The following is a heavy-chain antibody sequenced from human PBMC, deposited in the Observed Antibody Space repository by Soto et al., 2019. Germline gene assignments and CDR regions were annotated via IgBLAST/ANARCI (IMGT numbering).Heavy chain of an antibody. D-gene: IGHD6-19*01. CDR3: AREAGF. V-gene: IGHV3-66*01. J-gene: IGHJ4*02. CDR1: GFTVSSNY. Sequence: EVQLVESGGGLVQPGGSRRLSCAASGFTVSSNYMKWFRQAPGKGLEWVSVIYRGGSTYYAESVKGRFTISRENSKNTLYLQMNSLRAEDTAVYYCAREAGFWGQGILVIVSS. CDR2: IYRGGST.